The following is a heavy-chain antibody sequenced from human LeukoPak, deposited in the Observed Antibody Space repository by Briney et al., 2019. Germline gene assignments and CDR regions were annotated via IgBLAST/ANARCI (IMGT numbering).Heavy chain of an antibody. CDR2: IDTDGSNT. D-gene: IGHD1-7*01. J-gene: IGHJ4*02. CDR1: GFTFSSYW. V-gene: IGHV3-74*01. CDR3: TRGGTTLDY. Sequence: GGSLRLSCAASGFTFSSYWTHWVRQAPGKGLVWVSRIDTDGSNTAYADSVKGLFTISRDNAKNTLYPQMNSLRAEDTAVYYCTRGGTTLDYWGQGTLVTVSS.